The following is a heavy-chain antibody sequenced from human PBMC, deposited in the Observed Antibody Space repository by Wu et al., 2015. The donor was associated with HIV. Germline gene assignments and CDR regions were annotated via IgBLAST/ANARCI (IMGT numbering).Heavy chain of an antibody. CDR3: ARRNSSLVGTVYQYYGMDV. CDR2: VNPNSGNT. Sequence: QVQLVQSGAEVKKPGASVKVSCKASGYTFTNYDINWVRQATGQGLEWMGWVNPNSGNTDYAQKFKGRLTMTRTTSTNTAYMELSGLRSEDTAIYYCARRNSSLVGTVYQYYGMDVWGQGTTVTVPS. D-gene: IGHD6-13*01. CDR1: GYTFTNYD. J-gene: IGHJ6*02. V-gene: IGHV1-8*01.